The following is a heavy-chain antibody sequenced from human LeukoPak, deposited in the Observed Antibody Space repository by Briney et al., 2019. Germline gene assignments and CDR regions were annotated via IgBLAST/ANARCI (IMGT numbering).Heavy chain of an antibody. J-gene: IGHJ6*04. Sequence: GGSLRLSCAASGFTFSSYGMHWVRQAPGKGLEWVAVISYDGSNKYYADSVKGRFTISRDNSKNTLYLQMNSLRAEDTAVYYCARGDSSGWTPNYYYGMDVWGKGTTVTVSS. CDR3: ARGDSSGWTPNYYYGMDV. CDR2: ISYDGSNK. V-gene: IGHV3-30*03. CDR1: GFTFSSYG. D-gene: IGHD6-25*01.